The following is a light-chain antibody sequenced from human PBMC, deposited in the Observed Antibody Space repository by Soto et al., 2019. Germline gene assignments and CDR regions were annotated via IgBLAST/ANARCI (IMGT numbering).Light chain of an antibody. CDR1: QSVSSY. CDR3: RQRSNSVT. Sequence: EIVLTQSPATLSLSPGERATLSCRASQSVSSYLDWYQQKPGQAPRLLIYDASNRATGIPARFSGSGSGTDFTLTISSLEPEDFAVYYCRQRSNSVTFGQGTRME. J-gene: IGKJ5*01. V-gene: IGKV3-11*01. CDR2: DAS.